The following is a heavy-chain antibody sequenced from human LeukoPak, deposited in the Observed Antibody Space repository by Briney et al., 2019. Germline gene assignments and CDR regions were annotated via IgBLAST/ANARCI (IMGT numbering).Heavy chain of an antibody. Sequence: PGGSLRLSCAASGFTFSNYWLHWVRQAPGKGLVWVSHIKSDGKTTNYADSVKGRFTISRDNAKNTLYLQMNSLRPEDTAVYYCARDLSPGYWGQGTLVTVSS. J-gene: IGHJ4*02. D-gene: IGHD2/OR15-2a*01. V-gene: IGHV3-74*01. CDR3: ARDLSPGY. CDR1: GFTFSNYW. CDR2: IKSDGKTT.